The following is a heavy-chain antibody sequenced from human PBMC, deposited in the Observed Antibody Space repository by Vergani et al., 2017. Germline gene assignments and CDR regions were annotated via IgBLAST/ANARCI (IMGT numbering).Heavy chain of an antibody. J-gene: IGHJ4*02. Sequence: EVQLVESGGGLVKPGGYLRLSCAASGFTFSNAWMSWVRQAPGKGLEWVGRIKSKTDGGTTDYAAPVKGRFTISRDDSKNTLYLQMNSLKTEDTAVYYCTTDPEYSSPPVDYWGQGTLVTVSS. D-gene: IGHD6-6*01. CDR1: GFTFSNAW. CDR3: TTDPEYSSPPVDY. CDR2: IKSKTDGGTT. V-gene: IGHV3-15*01.